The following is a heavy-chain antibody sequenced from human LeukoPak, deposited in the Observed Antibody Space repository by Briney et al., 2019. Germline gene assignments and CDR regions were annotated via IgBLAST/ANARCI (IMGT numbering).Heavy chain of an antibody. J-gene: IGHJ3*02. CDR2: IYPGDSDT. CDR1: AFSFTTYW. Sequence: PGESLKISCKGSAFSFTTYWIAWVPQMPGKGLEWMGIIYPGDSDTRYSPSFEGQVTILADKSISTAYLQWSSLKASDSAMYYCARLDYYDSIPDAFDIWGQGTMVTVSS. V-gene: IGHV5-51*01. D-gene: IGHD3-22*01. CDR3: ARLDYYDSIPDAFDI.